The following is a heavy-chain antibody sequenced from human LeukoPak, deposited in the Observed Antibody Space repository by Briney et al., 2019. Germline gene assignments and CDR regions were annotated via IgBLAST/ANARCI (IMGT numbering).Heavy chain of an antibody. Sequence: PGGSLRLSCAASGFTLSNHGMHWVRQAPGKGLEWVAVIWSDGSNQYYADSVKGRFTISRDNSKNTLSLQMSSLRAEDTAVYYCARDLPYSSSSTPDYWGQGTLVTVSS. CDR2: IWSDGSNQ. CDR3: ARDLPYSSSSTPDY. D-gene: IGHD6-6*01. V-gene: IGHV3-33*01. CDR1: GFTLSNHG. J-gene: IGHJ4*02.